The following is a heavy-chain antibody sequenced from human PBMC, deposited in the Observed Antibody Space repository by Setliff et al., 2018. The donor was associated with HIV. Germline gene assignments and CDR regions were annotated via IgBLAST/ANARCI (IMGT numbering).Heavy chain of an antibody. CDR1: GVSVIGYY. CDR3: AITIVGVTTEMY. CDR2: VFYGGGTTH. Sequence: PSETLSLTCSVSGVSVIGYYWTWMRQPPGKGLEWIANVFYGGGTTHNYNPSLKSRATVSVDTSKPQFSLKMNSVTAADTAVYYCAITIVGVTTEMYWGQGTLVTVSS. J-gene: IGHJ4*02. D-gene: IGHD2-21*02. V-gene: IGHV4-59*02.